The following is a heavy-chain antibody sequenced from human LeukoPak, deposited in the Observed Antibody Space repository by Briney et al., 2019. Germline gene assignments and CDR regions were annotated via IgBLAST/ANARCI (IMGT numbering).Heavy chain of an antibody. D-gene: IGHD2/OR15-2a*01. CDR3: AREVPENFNFDY. Sequence: ASVKVSCKASGYTFTSYYTHWVRQAPGQGLEWMGIIKPSGGSTLYAQKFQGRVTVTSDMSTSTVYVELSSLRSEDTAVYCCAREVPENFNFDYWGQGTLVTVSS. V-gene: IGHV1-46*01. J-gene: IGHJ4*02. CDR2: IKPSGGST. CDR1: GYTFTSYY.